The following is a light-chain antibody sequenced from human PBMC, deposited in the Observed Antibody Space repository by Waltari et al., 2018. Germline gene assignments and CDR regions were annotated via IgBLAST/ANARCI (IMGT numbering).Light chain of an antibody. CDR2: AAS. J-gene: IGKJ2*01. CDR1: QSISSW. V-gene: IGKV1-5*03. CDR3: QQYNTYHYT. Sequence: DIQMTQSPSTLSASVGDRVTITCRASQSISSWLAWYQQKPGKAPKLLIYAASTLETGVPSRFIGSGSGTEFTLSISSLQPDDFATYYCQQYNTYHYTFGQGTKLEIK.